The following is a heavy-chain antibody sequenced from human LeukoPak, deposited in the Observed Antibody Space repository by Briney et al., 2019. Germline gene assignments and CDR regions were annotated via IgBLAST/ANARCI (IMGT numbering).Heavy chain of an antibody. CDR1: GYTFTTYA. CDR3: ASKALQLWSPFDY. D-gene: IGHD5-18*01. J-gene: IGHJ4*02. Sequence: ASVKVSCKASGYTFTTYAMHWVRQAPGQRLEWMGWINAGNGNTKYSQKFQGRVTITRDTSASTAYMELSSLRSEDTAVYYCASKALQLWSPFDYWGQGTLVTVSS. V-gene: IGHV1-3*01. CDR2: INAGNGNT.